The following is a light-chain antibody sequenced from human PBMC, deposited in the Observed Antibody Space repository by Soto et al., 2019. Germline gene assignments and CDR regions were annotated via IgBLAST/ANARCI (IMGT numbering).Light chain of an antibody. J-gene: IGLJ1*01. CDR2: DVN. Sequence: QSVLTQPPSAFGSPGQSVTISCTGTSSDVGGYNFVSWYQQHPGKAPKLMIYDVNKRPSGVPDRFSGSKSANTASLTVSGLQAEDEADYYCSSHAGDNNPFVFGTGTKVTVL. CDR3: SSHAGDNNPFV. CDR1: SSDVGGYNF. V-gene: IGLV2-8*01.